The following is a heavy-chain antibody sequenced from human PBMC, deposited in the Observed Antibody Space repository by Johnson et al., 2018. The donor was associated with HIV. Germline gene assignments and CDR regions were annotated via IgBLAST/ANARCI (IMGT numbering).Heavy chain of an antibody. CDR1: GFTFSSYA. J-gene: IGHJ3*02. D-gene: IGHD3-3*01. Sequence: QVQLLESGGGVVQPGGSLRLSCAASGFTFSSYAMHWVRQAPGKGLEWVAVISYDGSNKYYADSVKGRFTISRDNAKNSLYLQMNTLRAEDTAVYYCAREARILFTGHAFDIWGQGTMVTVSS. CDR2: ISYDGSNK. V-gene: IGHV3-30-3*01. CDR3: AREARILFTGHAFDI.